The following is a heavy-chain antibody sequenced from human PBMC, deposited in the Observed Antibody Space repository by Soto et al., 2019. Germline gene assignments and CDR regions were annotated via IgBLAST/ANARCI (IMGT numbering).Heavy chain of an antibody. CDR3: ARDARGDEAPMDY. D-gene: IGHD3-10*01. CDR2: ISAYNGNT. Sequence: VKVSCKASGYTFTSYGISWVRQAPGQGLEWMGWISAYNGNTNYAQKLQGRVTMTTDTSTSTAYMELSRLRSDDTAVYYCARDARGDEAPMDYWGQRTLVTVSS. V-gene: IGHV1-18*01. J-gene: IGHJ4*02. CDR1: GYTFTSYG.